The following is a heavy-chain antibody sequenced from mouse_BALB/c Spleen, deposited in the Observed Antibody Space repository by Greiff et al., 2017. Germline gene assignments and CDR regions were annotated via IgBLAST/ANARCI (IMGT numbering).Heavy chain of an antibody. CDR2: IWAGGST. Sequence: VQLVESGPGLVAPSQSLSITCTVSGFSLTSYGVHWVRQPPGKGLEWLGVIWAGGSTNYNSALMSRLSISKDNSKSQVFLKMNSLQTDDTAMYYCARDVRGGDYAMDYWGQGTSVTVSS. J-gene: IGHJ4*01. CDR3: ARDVRGGDYAMDY. V-gene: IGHV2-9*02. CDR1: GFSLTSYG. D-gene: IGHD2-14*01.